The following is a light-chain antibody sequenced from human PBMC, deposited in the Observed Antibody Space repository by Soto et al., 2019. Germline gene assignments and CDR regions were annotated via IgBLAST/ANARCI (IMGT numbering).Light chain of an antibody. J-gene: IGKJ5*01. CDR1: QSVNNM. CDR2: GAS. Sequence: EIVMTRSPATLSVSPGERVTLSCRASQSVNNMLAWYQQKLGQAPRLLIYGASTRATGVAARFSGSGSGTEFTLTISSLQSEDFAIYYCQQYTIWPPITFGQGTRLEIK. CDR3: QQYTIWPPIT. V-gene: IGKV3-15*01.